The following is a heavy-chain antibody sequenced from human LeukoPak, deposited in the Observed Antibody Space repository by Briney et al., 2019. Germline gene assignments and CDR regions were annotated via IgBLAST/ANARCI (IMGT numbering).Heavy chain of an antibody. D-gene: IGHD3-10*01. Sequence: SETLSLTCTVSGGSISSGRYYWSWIRQPPGKGLEWIGYIYYSGSTNYSPSLKGRVTISVDTSKNQFSLKLSSVTAADTAVYYCARAEVLPDYYAISGGFDYWGQGTLVTVSS. V-gene: IGHV4-61*01. J-gene: IGHJ4*02. CDR3: ARAEVLPDYYAISGGFDY. CDR1: GGSISSGRYY. CDR2: IYYSGST.